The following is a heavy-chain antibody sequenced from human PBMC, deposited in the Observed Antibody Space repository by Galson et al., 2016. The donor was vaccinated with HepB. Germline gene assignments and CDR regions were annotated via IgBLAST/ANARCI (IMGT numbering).Heavy chain of an antibody. V-gene: IGHV3-48*02. Sequence: SLRLSCAASGFSFITYSLNWVRQSPGKGREWVSYISTSGTIYYADSVKGRFTISRDNAKNSLFLQMNSLRDDDTAVYYCVRDWGSKQWVYFDYWGQGTQVTVSS. CDR2: ISTSGTI. CDR3: VRDWGSKQWVYFDY. J-gene: IGHJ4*02. CDR1: GFSFITYS. D-gene: IGHD6-19*01.